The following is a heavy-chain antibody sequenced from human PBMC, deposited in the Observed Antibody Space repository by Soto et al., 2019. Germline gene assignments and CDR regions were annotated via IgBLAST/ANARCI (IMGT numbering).Heavy chain of an antibody. J-gene: IGHJ5*02. V-gene: IGHV4-59*08. CDR1: GGPISSYY. Sequence: PSETLSLTCTVSGGPISSYYWSWIRQPPGKGLEWIGYIYYSGSTNYNPSLKSRVTISVDTSKNQFSLKLSSVTAADTAVYYCARLEYYYGSGKYNWFDPWGQGTLVTVSS. CDR3: ARLEYYYGSGKYNWFDP. CDR2: IYYSGST. D-gene: IGHD3-10*01.